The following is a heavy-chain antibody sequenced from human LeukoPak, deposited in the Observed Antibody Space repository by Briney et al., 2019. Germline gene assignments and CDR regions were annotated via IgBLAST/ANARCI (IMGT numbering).Heavy chain of an antibody. V-gene: IGHV4-59*01. CDR3: ARTGSTVTMLYPFDH. J-gene: IGHJ4*02. D-gene: IGHD4-17*01. Sequence: SETLSLTCTVSGGSIRSYYWSWIRQPPGKGLEWIGYIYYSGSTNYNPSLKSRVSISVDTSKNQFSLKLSSVTAADTAVYYCARTGSTVTMLYPFDHWGQGTLVTVSS. CDR1: GGSIRSYY. CDR2: IYYSGST.